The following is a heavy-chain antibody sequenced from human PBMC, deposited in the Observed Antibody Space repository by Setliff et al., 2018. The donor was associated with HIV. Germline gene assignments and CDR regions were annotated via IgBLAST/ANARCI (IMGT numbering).Heavy chain of an antibody. CDR1: GGSIRSGSYY. CDR2: IKQDGSEQ. Sequence: PSETLSLTCTVAGGSIRSGSYYWSWVRQAPGKGLEWVANIKQDGSEQFYVDSVKGRFTISRDNAKNSLYLQMNSLRAEDTAVYFCARGRGESRTNYFDYWGQGTLVTVSS. CDR3: ARGRGESRTNYFDY. J-gene: IGHJ4*02. V-gene: IGHV3-7*03.